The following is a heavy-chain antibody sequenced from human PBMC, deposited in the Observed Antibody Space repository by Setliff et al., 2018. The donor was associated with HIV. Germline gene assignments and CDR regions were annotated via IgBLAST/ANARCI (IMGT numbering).Heavy chain of an antibody. J-gene: IGHJ4*02. CDR3: ARAYFGSGIYY. V-gene: IGHV4-4*09. CDR1: GGSISSYY. D-gene: IGHD3-10*01. Sequence: SETLSLTCTVSGGSISSYYWSWIRQPPGKGLEWLGHIYSSGSTNYNPSLKSRVTISVDTSKNQFSLKLYSVTAVDTSVYYCARAYFGSGIYYWGQGTLVTVSS. CDR2: IYSSGST.